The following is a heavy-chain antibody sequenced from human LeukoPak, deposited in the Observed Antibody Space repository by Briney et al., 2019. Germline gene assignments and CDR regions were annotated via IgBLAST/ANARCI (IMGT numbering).Heavy chain of an antibody. CDR1: GGSFSGYY. J-gene: IGHJ6*03. D-gene: IGHD3-16*01. Sequence: SEILSLTCAVYGGSFSGYYWSWIRQPPGKGLEWIGEINHSGSTNYNPSLKSRVTISVDTSKNQLSLKLSSVTAADTAVYYCARVVDPGGYYYFYYMDVWGKGTTVTVSS. CDR3: ARVVDPGGYYYFYYMDV. CDR2: INHSGST. V-gene: IGHV4-34*01.